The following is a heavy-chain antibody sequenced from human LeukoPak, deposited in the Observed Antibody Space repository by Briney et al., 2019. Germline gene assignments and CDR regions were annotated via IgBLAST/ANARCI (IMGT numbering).Heavy chain of an antibody. V-gene: IGHV3-23*01. CDR1: GFTFSSYA. J-gene: IGHJ4*02. D-gene: IGHD5-18*01. CDR3: ARDRMSGGGYSSYFDS. Sequence: PGGSLRLSCAASGFTFSSYAMHWVRQAPGKGLEWVAAISGSGNGGNTYYADSVKGRFTISRDNSKNTLSLQMSGLRAEDTAVYFCARDRMSGGGYSSYFDSWGQGTLVTVSS. CDR2: ISGSGNGGNT.